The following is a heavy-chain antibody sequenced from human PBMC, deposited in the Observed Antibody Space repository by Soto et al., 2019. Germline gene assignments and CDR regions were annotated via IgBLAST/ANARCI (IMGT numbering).Heavy chain of an antibody. Sequence: QVQLEQSGAEVKKPGSSVKVSCKVSGGTFSTYAISWVRQAPGQGLEWMGGIIPILGSSKYAQRFQGRVTITADESTKTADREPSSLRYDDTAVYYWARDRTIFGVGKRVDYGMDFWGQGTTVIVSS. CDR3: ARDRTIFGVGKRVDYGMDF. D-gene: IGHD3-3*01. J-gene: IGHJ6*02. V-gene: IGHV1-69*01. CDR2: IIPILGSS. CDR1: GGTFSTYA.